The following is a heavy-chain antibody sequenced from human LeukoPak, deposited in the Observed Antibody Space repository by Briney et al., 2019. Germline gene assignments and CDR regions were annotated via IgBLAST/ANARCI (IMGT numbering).Heavy chain of an antibody. J-gene: IGHJ4*02. CDR2: ISASGGST. Sequence: GGSLRLSCAASGLTFSSFATSWVRQAPGKGLEWVSGISASGGSTYYADSVKGRFTISRDNSKNTLYLQMNSLRAEDTAVYYCAESSGGYWGQGTLVTVSS. CDR3: AESSGGY. V-gene: IGHV3-23*01. CDR1: GLTFSSFA. D-gene: IGHD6-19*01.